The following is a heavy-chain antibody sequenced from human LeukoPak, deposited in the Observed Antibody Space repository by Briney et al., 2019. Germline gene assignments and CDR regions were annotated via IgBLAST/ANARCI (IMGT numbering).Heavy chain of an antibody. Sequence: GGSLRLSCADSEFTFSSYGMHWVRQTPGKGLEWVTIIWSDGTNKYYADSVKGRFTISRDNSKNTLYLQMNSLRAEDTAVYYCARGSGSFSGGFDYWGQGTLVTVSS. CDR2: IWSDGTNK. J-gene: IGHJ4*02. CDR1: EFTFSSYG. D-gene: IGHD1-26*01. V-gene: IGHV3-33*08. CDR3: ARGSGSFSGGFDY.